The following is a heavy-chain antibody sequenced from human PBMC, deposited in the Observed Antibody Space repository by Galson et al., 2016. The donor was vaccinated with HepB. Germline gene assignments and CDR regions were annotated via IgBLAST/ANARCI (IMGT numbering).Heavy chain of an antibody. CDR1: GGSISSSSDY. CDR3: ARHAPNEGSGWILYFDL. Sequence: ETLSLTCTVSGGSISSSSDYWGWIRQPPGKGLEWIGSIYYSGRTYNNPSLRSRVSISVDTSKNQFSLELSSVTAADTGVYYCARHAPNEGSGWILYFDLWGRGTLVTVSS. D-gene: IGHD6-19*01. J-gene: IGHJ2*01. CDR2: IYYSGRT. V-gene: IGHV4-39*01.